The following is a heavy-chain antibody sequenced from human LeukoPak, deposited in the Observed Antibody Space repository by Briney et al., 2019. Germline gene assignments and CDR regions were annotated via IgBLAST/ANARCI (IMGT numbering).Heavy chain of an antibody. V-gene: IGHV3-66*01. CDR3: ARDLETDISDAFDI. D-gene: IGHD3-9*01. CDR2: LYSGGTT. Sequence: GGSLRLSCAASGFTVSSHYMSWVRQAPGKRLEWVSVLYSGGTTYYTDSVKGRFTISRDNSKNTLYLQMNSLRAEDTAVYYCARDLETDISDAFDIWGQGTMVTVSS. J-gene: IGHJ3*02. CDR1: GFTVSSHY.